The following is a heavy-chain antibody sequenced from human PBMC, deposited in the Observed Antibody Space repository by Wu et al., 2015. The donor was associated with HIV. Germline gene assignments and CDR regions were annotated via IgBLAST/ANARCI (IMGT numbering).Heavy chain of an antibody. V-gene: IGHV1-2*02. D-gene: IGHD3-9*01. J-gene: IGHJ2*01. CDR2: INPNSGGT. CDR1: GYTFTGYY. Sequence: VQLVQSGAEVKKPGASVKVSCKASGYTFTGYYMHWVRQAPGQGLEWMGWINPNSGGTNYAQKFQGRVTMTRDTSISTAYMELSRLRSDDTAVYYCARGNKHYDILTGYDPLNWYFDLWGRGTLVTVSS. CDR3: ARGNKHYDILTGYDPLNWYFDL.